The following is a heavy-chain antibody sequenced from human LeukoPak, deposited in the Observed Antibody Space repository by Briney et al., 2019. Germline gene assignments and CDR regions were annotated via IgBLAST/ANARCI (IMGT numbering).Heavy chain of an antibody. V-gene: IGHV1-69*05. J-gene: IGHJ4*02. D-gene: IGHD3-22*01. CDR2: IIPIFGTA. CDR3: ARADSSGYYLPRYDY. Sequence: ASVKVSCKASGGTFSSYAISWVRQAPGQGLEWMGGIIPIFGTANYAQKFQGRVTITTDESTSTAYMELSSLRYEDTAVYYCARADSSGYYLPRYDYWGQGTLVTVSS. CDR1: GGTFSSYA.